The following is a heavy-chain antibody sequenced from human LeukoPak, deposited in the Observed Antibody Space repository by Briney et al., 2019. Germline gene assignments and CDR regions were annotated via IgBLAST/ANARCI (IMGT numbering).Heavy chain of an antibody. V-gene: IGHV1-18*01. D-gene: IGHD3-10*01. CDR3: ARDIGVSQFDY. Sequence: ASVKVSCKASGYTFSNHGISWVRQAPGQGPEWMGWISGYNGQTDYAQKFQGRVTLTTDTSTSTAYMEVRSLTSDDTAVYYCARDIGVSQFDYWGQGTLVTVSS. CDR2: ISGYNGQT. J-gene: IGHJ4*02. CDR1: GYTFSNHG.